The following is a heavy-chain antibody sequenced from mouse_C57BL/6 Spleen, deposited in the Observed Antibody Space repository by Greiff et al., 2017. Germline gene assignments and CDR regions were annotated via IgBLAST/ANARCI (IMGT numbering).Heavy chain of an antibody. Sequence: QVQLQQSGAELVRPGSSVKLSCKASGYTFTSYWMDWVKQRPGQGLEWIGNIYPSDSETHYNQKFKDKATLTVDKSSSTAYMQLSSLTSEDSAVYYCARRGTTVVAQYYYAMDYWGQGTSVTVSS. J-gene: IGHJ4*01. CDR2: IYPSDSET. CDR1: GYTFTSYW. V-gene: IGHV1-61*01. D-gene: IGHD1-1*01. CDR3: ARRGTTVVAQYYYAMDY.